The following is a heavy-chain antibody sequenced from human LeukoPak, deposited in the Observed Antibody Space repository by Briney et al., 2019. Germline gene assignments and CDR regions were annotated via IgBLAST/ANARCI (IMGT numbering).Heavy chain of an antibody. D-gene: IGHD6-19*01. CDR1: GFTFSSYA. V-gene: IGHV3-23*01. J-gene: IGHJ4*02. CDR2: ISVSGDST. CDR3: AKVKGGWYYFDY. Sequence: GSLRLSCAASGFTFSSYAMSWVRQAPGKGLEWVSAISVSGDSTCYADSVKGRFTISRDNSKNTLYLQMNSLRAEDTAVYYCAKVKGGWYYFDYWGQGTLVTVSS.